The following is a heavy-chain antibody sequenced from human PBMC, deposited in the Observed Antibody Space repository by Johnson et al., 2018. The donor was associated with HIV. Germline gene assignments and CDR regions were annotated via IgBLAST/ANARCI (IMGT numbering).Heavy chain of an antibody. CDR2: ISYDGSNK. Sequence: QVQLVESGGGVVQPGRSLGLSCAASGFTFSSYGMHWVRQAPGKGLDWVAVISYDGSNKYYADSVKGRFTISRDNSKNTLYLQMNSLRAEDTAMYYCARDWEWLNGFDIWGQGTMVTVSS. V-gene: IGHV3-30*03. D-gene: IGHD3-3*01. CDR1: GFTFSSYG. CDR3: ARDWEWLNGFDI. J-gene: IGHJ3*02.